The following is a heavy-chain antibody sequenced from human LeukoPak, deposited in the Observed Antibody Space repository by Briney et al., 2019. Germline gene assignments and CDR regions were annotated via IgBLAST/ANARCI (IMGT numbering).Heavy chain of an antibody. CDR2: IKQDGSEK. D-gene: IGHD3-10*01. CDR1: GFTFSSYW. V-gene: IGHV3-7*01. Sequence: GGSLRLSCAASGFTFSSYWMSWVRQAPGKGLEWVANIKQDGSEKYYVDSVKGQFTISRDNAKNSLYPQMNSLRAEDTAVYYCARDIWFGELFRWGQGTLVTVSS. CDR3: ARDIWFGELFR. J-gene: IGHJ4*02.